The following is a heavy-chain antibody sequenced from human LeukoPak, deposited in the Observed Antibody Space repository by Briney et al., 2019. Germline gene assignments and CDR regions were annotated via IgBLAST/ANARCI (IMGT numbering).Heavy chain of an antibody. CDR2: INPVSGFT. CDR1: GYKFTDDY. D-gene: IGHD3-16*01. J-gene: IGHJ4*02. CDR3: APTAEAYTSWWKV. V-gene: IGHV1-2*02. Sequence: ASVKVSRKASGYKFTDDYMHWVRQAPGQGLEFMGWINPVSGFTNYAQKFKGRVTMTRDTSISTAYLEVRSLTSDDTAVYYCAPTAEAYTSWWKVWGQGTLVTVSS.